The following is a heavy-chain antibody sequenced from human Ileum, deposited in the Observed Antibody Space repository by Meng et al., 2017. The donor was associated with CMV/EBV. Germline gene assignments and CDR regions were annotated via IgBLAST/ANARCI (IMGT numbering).Heavy chain of an antibody. CDR2: RSERGKK. D-gene: IGHD3-10*01. CDR3: ASGTVFLWFGTNFDQ. Sequence: GGRGKEAGKGREGKGSRSERGKKKKKKEIKRRDTISVDMSKNQFSLKLSSVTAADTAVYYCASGTVFLWFGTNFDQWGQGTLVTVSS. V-gene: IGHV4-39*01. J-gene: IGHJ4*02.